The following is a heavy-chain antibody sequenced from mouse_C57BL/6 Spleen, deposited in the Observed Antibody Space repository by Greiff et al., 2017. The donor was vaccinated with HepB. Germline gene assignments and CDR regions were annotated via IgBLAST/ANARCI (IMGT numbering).Heavy chain of an antibody. J-gene: IGHJ2*01. CDR3: AREGMVTPYFDY. D-gene: IGHD2-3*01. CDR2: ISDGGSYT. Sequence: DVKLVESGGGLVKPGGSLKLSCAASGFTFSSYAMSWVRQTPEKRLEWVATISDGGSYTYYPDNVKGRFTISRDNAKNNLYLQMSHLKSEDTAMYYCAREGMVTPYFDYWGQGTTLTVSS. CDR1: GFTFSSYA. V-gene: IGHV5-4*01.